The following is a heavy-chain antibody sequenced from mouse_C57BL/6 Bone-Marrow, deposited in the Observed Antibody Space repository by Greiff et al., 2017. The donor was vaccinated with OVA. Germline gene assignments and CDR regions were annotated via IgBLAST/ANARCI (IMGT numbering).Heavy chain of an antibody. Sequence: EVKLVESGGGLVKPGGSLKLSCAASGFTFSDYGMHWVRQAPEKGLEWVAYISSGSSTIYYADPVKGRFTISRDNAKNTMFLQMTSLRSEDTAMYYCARPDYRNADDWGQGTTLTVSS. D-gene: IGHD2-14*01. J-gene: IGHJ2*01. V-gene: IGHV5-17*01. CDR3: ARPDYRNADD. CDR1: GFTFSDYG. CDR2: ISSGSSTI.